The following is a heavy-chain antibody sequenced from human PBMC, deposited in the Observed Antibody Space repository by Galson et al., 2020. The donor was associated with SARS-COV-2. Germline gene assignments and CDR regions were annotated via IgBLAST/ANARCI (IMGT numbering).Heavy chain of an antibody. J-gene: IGHJ3*01. V-gene: IGHV3-30-3*01. Sequence: LSLTCAASGFAFSTYAMHWVRQAPGKGLEWVAVISSDGSSKFYADSVTGRFTFSRDNSKNTVYLQMNSLRPEDTAVYYCARENVPKYSGLGNFWGDAFDVWGQGTMVTVSS. CDR2: ISSDGSSK. D-gene: IGHD3-3*01. CDR1: GFAFSTYA. CDR3: ARENVPKYSGLGNFWGDAFDV.